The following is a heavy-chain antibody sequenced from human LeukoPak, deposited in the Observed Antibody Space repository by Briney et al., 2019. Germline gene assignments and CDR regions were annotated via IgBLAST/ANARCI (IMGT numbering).Heavy chain of an antibody. J-gene: IGHJ4*02. CDR3: ARDPDSYSSSYYLDY. V-gene: IGHV3-33*01. CDR2: IWYDGSNK. CDR1: GFTFSSYG. Sequence: PGGSLRLSCAASGFTFSSYGMHWVRQAPGKGLEWVAVIWYDGSNKYYADSVKGRFTISRDNSKNTLYLQMNSLRAEDTAVYYCARDPDSYSSSYYLDYWGQGTLVTVSS. D-gene: IGHD6-13*01.